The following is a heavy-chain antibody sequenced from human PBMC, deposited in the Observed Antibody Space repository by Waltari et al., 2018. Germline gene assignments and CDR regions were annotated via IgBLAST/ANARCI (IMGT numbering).Heavy chain of an antibody. D-gene: IGHD6-19*01. CDR2: IGSSSSFM. Sequence: EVQLVESGGGLVKPGGSLRLSCVASGFQFSAYAMHWVRQAPGKGLEWVSSIGSSSSFMDYADSVRGRFTVSRDNAKNTLYLQMDTLRAEDTAVYYCAREGAEQWVVEDYGMDVWGQGTTVTVSS. V-gene: IGHV3-21*02. J-gene: IGHJ6*02. CDR3: AREGAEQWVVEDYGMDV. CDR1: GFQFSAYA.